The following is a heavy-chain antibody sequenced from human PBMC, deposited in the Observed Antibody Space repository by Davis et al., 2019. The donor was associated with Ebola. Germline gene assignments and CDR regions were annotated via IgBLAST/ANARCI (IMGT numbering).Heavy chain of an antibody. Sequence: GESLKISCAASGFTFTTYAMMWARQAPGKGLEWVSSISSGVGVPYYADSVKDRFIISRDNSKNTLFLQMNSLRVEDTAVYYCAKDRGYYFDSSGYYSVGFDSWGQGTPVTV. V-gene: IGHV3-23*01. CDR1: GFTFTTYA. D-gene: IGHD3-22*01. CDR2: ISSGVGVP. J-gene: IGHJ4*02. CDR3: AKDRGYYFDSSGYYSVGFDS.